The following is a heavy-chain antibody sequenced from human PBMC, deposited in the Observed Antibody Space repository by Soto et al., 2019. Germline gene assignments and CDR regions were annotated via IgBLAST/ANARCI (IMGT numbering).Heavy chain of an antibody. CDR2: IIPIFGTA. D-gene: IGHD7-27*01. Sequence: ASVKVSCKASGGTFSSYAISWVRQAPGQGLEWMGGIIPIFGTANYAQKFQGRVTITADESTSTAYMELSSLRSEDTAVYYCARSPAGDSSNRFDPWGQGTLVTVSS. CDR3: ARSPAGDSSNRFDP. CDR1: GGTFSSYA. V-gene: IGHV1-69*13. J-gene: IGHJ5*02.